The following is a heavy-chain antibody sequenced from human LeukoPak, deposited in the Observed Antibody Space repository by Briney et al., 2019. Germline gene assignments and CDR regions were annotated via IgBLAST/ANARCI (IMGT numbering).Heavy chain of an antibody. CDR2: IRPDGSDK. CDR1: GFTFSTYG. CDR3: AKDVLPFSSSGEFND. D-gene: IGHD6-6*01. V-gene: IGHV3-30*02. Sequence: GGSLRLSCAASGFTFSTYGMHWVRQAPGKGLEWVASIRPDGSDKNHADSVKGRFIISRDNSKNTLYLQMDSLRLEDTAVYYCAKDVLPFSSSGEFNDWGQGGLVTVSS. J-gene: IGHJ4*02.